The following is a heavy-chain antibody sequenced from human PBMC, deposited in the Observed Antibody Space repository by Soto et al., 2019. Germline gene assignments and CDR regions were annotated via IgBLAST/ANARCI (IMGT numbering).Heavy chain of an antibody. CDR1: GGTFSSYA. J-gene: IGHJ6*02. CDR3: ARARPGGTAYYYYGMDV. CDR2: IIPIFGTA. V-gene: IGHV1-69*06. D-gene: IGHD2-15*01. Sequence: GASVKVSCKASGGTFSSYAISWVRQAPGQGLEWMGGIIPIFGTANYAQKFQGRVTITADKSTSTAYMELSSLRSEDTAVYYCARARPGGTAYYYYGMDVSGQGTTVTVYS.